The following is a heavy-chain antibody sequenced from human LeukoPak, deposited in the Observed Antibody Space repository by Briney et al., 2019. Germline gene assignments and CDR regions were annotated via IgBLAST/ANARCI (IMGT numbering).Heavy chain of an antibody. CDR1: GGSITNYY. J-gene: IGHJ6*03. V-gene: IGHV4-59*01. CDR3: ARASVTYYYYYYMDV. Sequence: SETLSLTCTVSGGSITNYYWTWIRQPPGKGLEWIGYIHYSGSTNYNPSLKSQVTISVDTSKNQFSLKLSSVTAADTAVYYCARASVTYYYYYYMDVWGKGTTVTVSS. CDR2: IHYSGST. D-gene: IGHD4-11*01.